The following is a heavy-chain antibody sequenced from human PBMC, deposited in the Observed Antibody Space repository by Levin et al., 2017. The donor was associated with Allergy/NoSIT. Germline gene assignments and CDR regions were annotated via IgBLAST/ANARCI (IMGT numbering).Heavy chain of an antibody. V-gene: IGHV3-30*04. D-gene: IGHD6-19*01. CDR1: GFIFRNYA. J-gene: IGHJ5*02. CDR3: ARQLLSYNSGWFDL. Sequence: GGSLRLSCAASGFIFRNYAIHWVRQAPGKGLEWVALASHVGRNNYIADSVKGRFSVSRDNPKNTMSLEVNSLRVEDTAVYYCARQLLSYNSGWFDLWGQGTLVTVSA. CDR2: ASHVGRNN.